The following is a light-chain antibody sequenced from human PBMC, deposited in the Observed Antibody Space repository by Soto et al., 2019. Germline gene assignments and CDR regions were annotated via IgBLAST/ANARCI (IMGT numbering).Light chain of an antibody. Sequence: DIQMTQSPSTLSASVGDRVTITCRASQYISSWLACYQQKPRKAPTLLIYTASSLESGVPSRFCGSGSGTEFTPTISILQPDDFASYYSQHYNRHRTFGQGTKVEIK. CDR2: TAS. CDR3: QHYNRHRT. J-gene: IGKJ1*01. V-gene: IGKV1-5*03. CDR1: QYISSW.